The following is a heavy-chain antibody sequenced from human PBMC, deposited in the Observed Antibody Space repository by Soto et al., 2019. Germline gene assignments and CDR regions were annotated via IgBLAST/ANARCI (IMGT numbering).Heavy chain of an antibody. V-gene: IGHV4-34*01. J-gene: IGHJ4*02. CDR3: ARIWFRSSSCFDY. CDR1: GGSFSGYD. D-gene: IGHD6-6*01. Sequence: SETLSLTCAVYGGSFSGYDWSWIRQPPGKGLEWIGEINHSGSTNYNPSLKSRVTISVDTSKNQFSLKLSSVTAADTAVYYCARIWFRSSSCFDYWGQGTLVTVSS. CDR2: INHSGST.